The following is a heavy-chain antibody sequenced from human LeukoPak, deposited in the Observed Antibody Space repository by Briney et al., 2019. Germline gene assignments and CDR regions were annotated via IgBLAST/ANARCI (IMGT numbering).Heavy chain of an antibody. V-gene: IGHV4-39*01. CDR2: IYYSGST. J-gene: IGHJ4*02. Sequence: PSETLSLTCTVSGGSISSSSYYWGWIRQPPGKGLEWIGSIYYSGSTYYNPSLKSRVTISVDTSKNQFSLKLSSVTVADTAVYYCARHEGYSYGYLAFDYWGQGTLVTVSS. CDR3: ARHEGYSYGYLAFDY. CDR1: GGSISSSSYY. D-gene: IGHD5-18*01.